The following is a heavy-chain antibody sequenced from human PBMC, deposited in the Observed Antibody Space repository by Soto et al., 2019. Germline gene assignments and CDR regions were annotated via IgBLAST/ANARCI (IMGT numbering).Heavy chain of an antibody. CDR3: ARVRFGDPFDF. J-gene: IGHJ4*02. CDR2: FNPDNQNT. D-gene: IGHD3-16*01. Sequence: ASVKVSCKASGYRFTTYGINWVRQAPGQGLEWVGWFNPDNQNTNYAQKFQDRVSLTTDSSTNTAYMELRDLRSDDTAVYYCARVRFGDPFDFWXQGSLVTV. CDR1: GYRFTTYG. V-gene: IGHV1-18*01.